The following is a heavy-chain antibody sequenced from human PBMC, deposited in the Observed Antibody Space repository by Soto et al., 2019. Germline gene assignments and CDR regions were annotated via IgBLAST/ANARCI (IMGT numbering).Heavy chain of an antibody. Sequence: EVQLLESGGGLVQPGGSLRLSCAASGFTFSRYAMNWVRQAPGKGLEWVSAISGSGGSTYYADSVKGRFTISRDNSKNTLYLQMNSLRAEDTAVYYCAKLSSWYKEWWFDPWGQGTLVTVSS. V-gene: IGHV3-23*01. D-gene: IGHD6-13*01. J-gene: IGHJ5*02. CDR2: ISGSGGST. CDR3: AKLSSWYKEWWFDP. CDR1: GFTFSRYA.